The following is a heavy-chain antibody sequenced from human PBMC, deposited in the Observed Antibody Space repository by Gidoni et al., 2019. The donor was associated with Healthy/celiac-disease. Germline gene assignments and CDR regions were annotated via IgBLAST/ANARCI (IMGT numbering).Heavy chain of an antibody. CDR3: ARLGDIVVGVPFDY. CDR2: IYYSGST. Sequence: QVQLQESGPGLVKPSQTLSLTCSVSGGSISSGGYYWSWIRQHPGTGLEWIGYIYYSGSTYYNPSLKSRVTISVDTSKNQFSLKLSSVTAADTAVYYCARLGDIVVGVPFDYWGQGTLVTVSS. D-gene: IGHD2-15*01. CDR1: GGSISSGGYY. J-gene: IGHJ4*02. V-gene: IGHV4-31*03.